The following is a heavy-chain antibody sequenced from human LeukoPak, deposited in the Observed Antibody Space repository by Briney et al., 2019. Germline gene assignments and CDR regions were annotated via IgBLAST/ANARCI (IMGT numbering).Heavy chain of an antibody. V-gene: IGHV4-4*07. Sequence: PSETLSLTCTVSGDSISSYYWSWLRQPAGKGLEWGVRIHTRVRTNYNPSLKSRVTISVDPSKKQFSLKLSSVSAADTAVYYCARSGTYQHSSSYDYWGQGTLVTVSS. CDR1: GDSISSYY. CDR2: IHTRVRT. CDR3: ARSGTYQHSSSYDY. D-gene: IGHD6-13*01. J-gene: IGHJ4*02.